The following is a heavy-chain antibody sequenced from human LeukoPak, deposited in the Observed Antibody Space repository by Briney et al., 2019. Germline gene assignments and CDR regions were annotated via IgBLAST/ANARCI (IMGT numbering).Heavy chain of an antibody. CDR1: GGSISSSSCY. CDR3: ARVKMATIKGVIDY. J-gene: IGHJ4*02. CDR2: IYYSGST. D-gene: IGHD5-24*01. V-gene: IGHV4-39*07. Sequence: SETLSLTCTVSGGSISSSSCYWGWIRQPPGKGLEWIGSIYYSGSTYYNPSLKSRVTISVDTSKNQFSLKLSSVTAADTAVYYCARVKMATIKGVIDYWGQGTLVTVSS.